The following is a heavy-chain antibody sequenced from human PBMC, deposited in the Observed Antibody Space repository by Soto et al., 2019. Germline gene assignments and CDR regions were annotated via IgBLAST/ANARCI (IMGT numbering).Heavy chain of an antibody. V-gene: IGHV1-24*01. CDR1: GDRISEVY. Sequence: QVQLKQSGAEVKKPGASVKVSCKVSGDRISEVYMHWVRQTPGKGPEWMGGLDPEEGETIHAQRFEGRVTMTEDTTTNTAYMELRNLRSDDADLYYCATVDVWAQPVVDNWGQGTLVIVSS. J-gene: IGHJ4*02. CDR3: ATVDVWAQPVVDN. D-gene: IGHD2-2*01. CDR2: LDPEEGET.